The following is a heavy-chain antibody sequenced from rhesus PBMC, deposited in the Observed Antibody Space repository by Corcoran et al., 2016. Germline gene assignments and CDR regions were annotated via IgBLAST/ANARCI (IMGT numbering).Heavy chain of an antibody. Sequence: QVQLQESGPGLVQPSETLSLTCAVSGYSISSGYGWCWIRPPPGKGVGWIGQIYGGRGSPYSHPPLKSRVTVSKDTSKNQFSLKLSSVTAADPAVYYCARDPRGGWGMENRFDVWGPGVLVTVSS. CDR3: ARDPRGGWGMENRFDV. V-gene: IGHV4-127*01. CDR1: GYSISSGYG. CDR2: IYGGRGSP. D-gene: IGHD6-31*01. J-gene: IGHJ5-1*01.